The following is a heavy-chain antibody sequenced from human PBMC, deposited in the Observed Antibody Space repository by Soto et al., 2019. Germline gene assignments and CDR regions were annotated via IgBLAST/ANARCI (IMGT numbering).Heavy chain of an antibody. V-gene: IGHV1-8*01. CDR1: GYTFTSYD. J-gene: IGHJ3*02. CDR3: AVGLDHDAFDI. CDR2: MNPNSGNT. Sequence: ASVKVSCKASGYTFTSYDINWVRQATGQGLEWMGWMNPNSGNTGCAQKFQGRVTMTRNTSISTAYMELSSLRSEDTAVYYCAVGLDHDAFDIWGQGTMVTVSS. D-gene: IGHD1-1*01.